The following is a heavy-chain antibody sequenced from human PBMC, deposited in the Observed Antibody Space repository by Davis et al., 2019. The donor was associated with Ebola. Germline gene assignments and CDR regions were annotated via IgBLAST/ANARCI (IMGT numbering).Heavy chain of an antibody. V-gene: IGHV3-21*01. Sequence: GESPKISCAASGFTFSSYSMNWVRQAPGKGLEWVSSISSSSSYIYYPDSVKGRFTISRDNAKTSLYLQMNSLRAEDTAVYYCARDRGVATTYYYYYGMDVWGQGTTVTVSS. J-gene: IGHJ6*02. CDR1: GFTFSSYS. CDR2: ISSSSSYI. CDR3: ARDRGVATTYYYYYGMDV. D-gene: IGHD5-12*01.